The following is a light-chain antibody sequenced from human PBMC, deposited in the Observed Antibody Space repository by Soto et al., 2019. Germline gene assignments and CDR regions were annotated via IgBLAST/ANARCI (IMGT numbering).Light chain of an antibody. J-gene: IGKJ1*01. CDR1: QSISSW. CDR3: QQYNSYPWT. V-gene: IGKV1-5*03. Sequence: DIQMTQSPSTLSASVGDRVTITCRASQSISSWLAWYQRKPGKAPKLLIYKAASLESGDPSRFSGSGSGTEFTLTISSLQPDYFATNYCQQYNSYPWTFGQGTKEEIK. CDR2: KAA.